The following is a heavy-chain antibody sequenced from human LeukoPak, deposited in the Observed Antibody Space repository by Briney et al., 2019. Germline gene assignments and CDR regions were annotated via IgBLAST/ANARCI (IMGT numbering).Heavy chain of an antibody. CDR1: GFTFTSYA. J-gene: IGHJ4*02. D-gene: IGHD1-26*01. CDR3: ARDREGGNAEWESFDC. V-gene: IGHV3-23*01. Sequence: GGSLRLSCAASGFTFTSYAMSWVRQAPGKGLEWVSAITGSGGSTYYADSVKGRFTISRDNSKNTLNLQMNSLRAEDTAVYYCARDREGGNAEWESFDCWGQGTLVTVSS. CDR2: ITGSGGST.